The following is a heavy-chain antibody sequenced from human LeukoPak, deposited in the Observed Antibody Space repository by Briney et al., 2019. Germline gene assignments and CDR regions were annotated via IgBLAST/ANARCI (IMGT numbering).Heavy chain of an antibody. CDR1: GGTFSSYA. CDR3: ASYSGSYLWSRGPYYYYGMDV. CDR2: IIPIFGTA. D-gene: IGHD1-26*01. J-gene: IGHJ6*02. Sequence: ASVKVSCKASGGTFSSYAISWVRQAPGQGLEWMGGIIPIFGTANYAQKFQGRVTTTADESTSTAYMELSSLRSEDTAVYYCASYSGSYLWSRGPYYYYGMDVWGQGTTVTVSS. V-gene: IGHV1-69*13.